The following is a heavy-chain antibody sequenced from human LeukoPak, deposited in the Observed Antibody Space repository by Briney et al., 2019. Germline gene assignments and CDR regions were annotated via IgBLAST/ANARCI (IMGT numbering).Heavy chain of an antibody. Sequence: GESLKISCQGSGYSFATYWIGWVRQMPGKGLEWMGIIYPGDSDTRYSPSFQGQVTISVDKSISSAYLQWSSLKASDTAIYYCARQAIAAWYFDLWGRGTLVTVSS. CDR2: IYPGDSDT. CDR1: GYSFATYW. D-gene: IGHD2-21*01. J-gene: IGHJ2*01. V-gene: IGHV5-51*01. CDR3: ARQAIAAWYFDL.